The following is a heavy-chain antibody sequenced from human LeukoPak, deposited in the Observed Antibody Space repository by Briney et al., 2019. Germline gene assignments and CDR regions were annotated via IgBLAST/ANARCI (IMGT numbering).Heavy chain of an antibody. CDR3: ARARGYSYGMVDY. V-gene: IGHV4-34*01. J-gene: IGHJ4*02. Sequence: SETLSLTRAVYGGSFSGYYWSWIRQPPGKGLEWIGEINHSGSTNYNPSLKSRVTISVDTSKNQFSLKLSSVTAADTAVYYCARARGYSYGMVDYWGQGTLVTVSS. CDR2: INHSGST. D-gene: IGHD5-18*01. CDR1: GGSFSGYY.